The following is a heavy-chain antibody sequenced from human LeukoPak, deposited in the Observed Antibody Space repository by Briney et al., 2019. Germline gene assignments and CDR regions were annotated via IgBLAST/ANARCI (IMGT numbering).Heavy chain of an antibody. CDR3: ARDSDWAFDN. V-gene: IGHV3-7*01. CDR1: GFTFSSYW. CDR2: IKQDGSEK. D-gene: IGHD2-21*02. Sequence: PGGSLRLSCAASGFTFSSYWMSWVRQAPGKGLEWVANIKQDGSEKYYVDSVKGRFTISRDNAKNVLYLQMNRLRDGDTAVYFCARDSDWAFDNWGQGTLVTVSS. J-gene: IGHJ4*02.